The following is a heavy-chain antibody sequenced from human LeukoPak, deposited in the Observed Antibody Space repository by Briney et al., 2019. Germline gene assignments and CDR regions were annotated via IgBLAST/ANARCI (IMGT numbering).Heavy chain of an antibody. CDR2: IYSGGST. D-gene: IGHD2-8*01. J-gene: IGHJ3*02. CDR3: ARGKFTPNGDAFDI. CDR1: GFTVSSNY. V-gene: IGHV3-53*01. Sequence: PGGSLRLSCAASGFTVSSNYMSWVRQAPGKGLEWVSVIYSGGSTYYADSVKGRFTISRDNSKNTLYLQMNSLRAEDTAVYYCARGKFTPNGDAFDIWGQGAMVIVSS.